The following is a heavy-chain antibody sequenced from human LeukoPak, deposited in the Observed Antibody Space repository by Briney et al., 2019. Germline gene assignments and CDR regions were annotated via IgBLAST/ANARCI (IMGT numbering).Heavy chain of an antibody. CDR3: ARQDYYGSSGSDYFDY. Sequence: GESLKISCKGSGYSFTSYWIGRVRQMPGKGLEWMGIIYPGDSDTRYSPSFQGQVTISADKSISTAYLQWSSLKASDTAMYYCARQDYYGSSGSDYFDYWGQGTLVTVSS. V-gene: IGHV5-51*01. D-gene: IGHD3-22*01. CDR1: GYSFTSYW. J-gene: IGHJ4*02. CDR2: IYPGDSDT.